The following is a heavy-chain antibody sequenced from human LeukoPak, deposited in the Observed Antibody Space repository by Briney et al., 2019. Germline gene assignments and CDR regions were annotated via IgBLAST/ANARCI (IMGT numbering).Heavy chain of an antibody. CDR2: ISSSSSYI. Sequence: PGGSLRLSRAASGFTFSSYSMNWVRQAPGKGLEWVSSISSSSSYIYYADSVKGRFTISRDNAKNSLYLQMNSLRAEDTAVYYCARVAVGAFPGHFDYWGQGTLVTVSS. D-gene: IGHD1-26*01. V-gene: IGHV3-21*01. J-gene: IGHJ4*02. CDR1: GFTFSSYS. CDR3: ARVAVGAFPGHFDY.